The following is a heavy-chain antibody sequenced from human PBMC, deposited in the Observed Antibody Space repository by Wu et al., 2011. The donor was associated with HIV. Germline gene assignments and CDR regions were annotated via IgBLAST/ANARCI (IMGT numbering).Heavy chain of an antibody. J-gene: IGHJ5*02. V-gene: IGHV1-18*01. D-gene: IGHD3-10*01. CDR3: AIMAIRGYNSPFAIFGP. Sequence: QAQLVQSGAEVRRPGPQVKVSCKTSGYTFASYGLTWVRQAPGQGLEWMGWISAYNGDAKNAQMLQGRVTLTTDRFTSTAYMELRSLSSDDTAVYYCAIMAIRGYNSPFAIFGPWGQGTLVTCSS. CDR1: GYTFASYG. CDR2: ISAYNGDA.